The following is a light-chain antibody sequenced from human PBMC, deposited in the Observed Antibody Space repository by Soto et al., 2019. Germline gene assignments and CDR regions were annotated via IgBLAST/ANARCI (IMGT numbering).Light chain of an antibody. CDR2: DAT. V-gene: IGKV1-5*01. J-gene: IGKJ2*03. CDR1: QIIARW. CDR3: LQYKTFPHS. Sequence: DIQMTQSPSTLSASIGDSVTLTCRASQIIARWLAWYQQKPGKAPNLVIYDATKLQSGVPSRFSATASGAEFTLTISGLQAEDFATYYCLQYKTFPHSFGQGTRLEI.